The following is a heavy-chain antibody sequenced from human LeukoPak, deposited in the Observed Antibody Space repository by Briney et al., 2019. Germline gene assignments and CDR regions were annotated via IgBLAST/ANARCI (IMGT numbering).Heavy chain of an antibody. CDR3: ARIPNWNDLVIDY. Sequence: PGGSLRLSCAASGFTFSSYSMNWVRQAPGKGLEWVSSISSSSSYIYYADSVKGRFTISRDNAKNSLYPQMNSLRAEDTAVYYCARIPNWNDLVIDYWGQGTLVTVSS. CDR2: ISSSSSYI. D-gene: IGHD1-1*01. CDR1: GFTFSSYS. J-gene: IGHJ4*02. V-gene: IGHV3-21*01.